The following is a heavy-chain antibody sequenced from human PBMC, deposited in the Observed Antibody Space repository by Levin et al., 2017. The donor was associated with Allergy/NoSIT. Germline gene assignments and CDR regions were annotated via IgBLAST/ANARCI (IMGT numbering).Heavy chain of an antibody. D-gene: IGHD2-15*01. V-gene: IGHV3-53*01. J-gene: IGHJ4*02. CDR1: GFIVSSNY. CDR2: IYSGGET. CDR3: ARDRRYCSGGRYYCYFDS. Sequence: GGSLRLSCAGSGFIVSSNYMNWVRQAPGKGLEWVSVIYSGGETYYSDSVKGRFTISRDHSKNTMYLEMNNLRAEDTAVYYCARDRRYCSGGRYYCYFDSWGQGTLVTVSS.